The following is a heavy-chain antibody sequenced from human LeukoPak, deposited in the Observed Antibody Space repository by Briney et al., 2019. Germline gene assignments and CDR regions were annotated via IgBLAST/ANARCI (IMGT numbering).Heavy chain of an antibody. CDR3: ARDRRTAGSDVNYYYYGMDV. CDR2: INPNSGGT. D-gene: IGHD1-1*01. J-gene: IGHJ6*02. V-gene: IGHV1-2*02. Sequence: ASVTVSFTASVYTFTGYYMHWVRQAPGQGREWMGWINPNSGGTNYAQKFQGRVTMTRDTSISTAYMELSRLRSAASAVYYCARDRRTAGSDVNYYYYGMDVWGQGTPVTVSS. CDR1: VYTFTGYY.